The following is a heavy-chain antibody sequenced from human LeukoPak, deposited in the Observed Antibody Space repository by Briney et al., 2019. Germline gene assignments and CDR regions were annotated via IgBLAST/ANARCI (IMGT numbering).Heavy chain of an antibody. V-gene: IGHV1-18*01. D-gene: IGHD3-10*01. J-gene: IGHJ3*02. CDR3: ARGGSRSRRGDDAFDI. CDR1: GYTFTNYA. CDR2: ISAYNGNT. Sequence: GSVKVSCKASGYTFTNYAMNWVRQAPGQGLEWMGWISAYNGNTELAQKFQGRVTLATDASTSTAYVELRSLTSDDTAVYFCARGGSRSRRGDDAFDIWAKGQWSPSLQ.